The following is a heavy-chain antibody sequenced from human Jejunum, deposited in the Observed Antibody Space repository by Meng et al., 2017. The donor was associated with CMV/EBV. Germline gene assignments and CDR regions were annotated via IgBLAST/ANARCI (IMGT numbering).Heavy chain of an antibody. D-gene: IGHD6-13*01. V-gene: IGHV3-30*03. CDR2: IPFDGNNE. CDR3: ARGTGSGSWLIDS. CDR1: GSTFSSYA. Sequence: GSTFSSYAMNWGRQDPGKGLEWVAVIPFDGNNEHYADTVKGRFTITRDNSKNTLYLQVNSLRPEDTGVYYCARGTGSGSWLIDSWGQGTLVTVSS. J-gene: IGHJ4*02.